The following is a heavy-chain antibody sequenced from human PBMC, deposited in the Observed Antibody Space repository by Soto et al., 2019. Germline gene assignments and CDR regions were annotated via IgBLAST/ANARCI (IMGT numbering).Heavy chain of an antibody. Sequence: GPTLVNPTQTLTLTCTFSGFSLSNTVMTVGWNRQPPGKALEWLALIYWHDDKRYNPSLKNRLTIAKDTSKNQVVLTLTNVGPVDTATYYCARSRFEILTGPFDSWGQGTLVTVSS. V-gene: IGHV2-5*01. D-gene: IGHD3-9*01. CDR2: IYWHDDK. CDR3: ARSRFEILTGPFDS. J-gene: IGHJ5*01. CDR1: GFSLSNTVMT.